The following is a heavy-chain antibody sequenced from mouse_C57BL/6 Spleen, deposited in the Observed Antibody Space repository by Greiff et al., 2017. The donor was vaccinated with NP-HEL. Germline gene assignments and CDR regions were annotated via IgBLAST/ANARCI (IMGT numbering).Heavy chain of an antibody. V-gene: IGHV2-2*01. D-gene: IGHD2-1*01. J-gene: IGHJ1*03. CDR3: ARKGYYGNLFWYFDV. Sequence: VQVVESGPGLVQPSQSLSITCTVSGFSLTSYGVHWVRQSPGKGLEWLGVIWSGGSTDYNAAFISRLSISKDNSKSQVFFKMNSLQADDTAIYYCARKGYYGNLFWYFDVWGTGTTVTVSS. CDR1: GFSLTSYG. CDR2: IWSGGST.